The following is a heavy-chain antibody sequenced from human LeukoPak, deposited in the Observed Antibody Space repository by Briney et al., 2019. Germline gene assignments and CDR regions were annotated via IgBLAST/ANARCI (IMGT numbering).Heavy chain of an antibody. J-gene: IGHJ3*02. Sequence: ASVKVSCKASGGTFSRYAISWVRQAPGQGLEWMGGIIPIFGTANYAQKFQGRVTITADESTSTAYMELSSLRSEDTAVYYCASSDSSGYYYVLGDAFDIWGQGTMVTVSS. D-gene: IGHD3-22*01. CDR1: GGTFSRYA. CDR2: IIPIFGTA. V-gene: IGHV1-69*13. CDR3: ASSDSSGYYYVLGDAFDI.